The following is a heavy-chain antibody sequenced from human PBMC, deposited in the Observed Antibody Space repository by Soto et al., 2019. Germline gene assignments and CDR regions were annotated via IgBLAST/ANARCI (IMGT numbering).Heavy chain of an antibody. CDR1: GYTFTSYG. Sequence: QVQLVQSGAEVKKPGASVKVSCKASGYTFTSYGISWVRQAPGQGLEWMGWISAYNGNTNYAQKIHGRVTMTTDTSTSTGYVELRSLRSDDTAVYYCARGYSSGWYGEDYFDYWGQGTLVTVSS. D-gene: IGHD6-19*01. J-gene: IGHJ4*02. CDR2: ISAYNGNT. V-gene: IGHV1-18*01. CDR3: ARGYSSGWYGEDYFDY.